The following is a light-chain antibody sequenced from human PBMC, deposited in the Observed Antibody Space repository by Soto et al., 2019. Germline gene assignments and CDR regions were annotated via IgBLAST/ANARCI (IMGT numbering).Light chain of an antibody. CDR1: QSIFNY. V-gene: IGKV1-39*01. CDR3: PQSYSNPT. Sequence: DIQMTQSTSSLSASVGDRVTITCRASQSIFNYFNWYQQKPGKAPTLLIYAASSLQSGVPSRFSGSGSGTDFTLIISSLQPADFATYYCPQSYSNPTFGQGTKLEIK. J-gene: IGKJ2*01. CDR2: AAS.